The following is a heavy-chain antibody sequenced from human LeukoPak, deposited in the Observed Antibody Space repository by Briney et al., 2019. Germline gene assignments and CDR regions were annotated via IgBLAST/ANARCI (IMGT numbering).Heavy chain of an antibody. J-gene: IGHJ5*02. V-gene: IGHV1-2*02. D-gene: IGHD4-17*01. CDR1: GYTFTGYY. CDR2: INPNSGDT. Sequence: ASVKVSCKASGYTFTGYYMHWVRQAPGQGLEWMGWINPNSGDTNYAQKFQGRVTMTRDTSVSTAYMELSRLRSDDTAVYYCARGPYGDYVMDWFDPWGQGTLVTVSS. CDR3: ARGPYGDYVMDWFDP.